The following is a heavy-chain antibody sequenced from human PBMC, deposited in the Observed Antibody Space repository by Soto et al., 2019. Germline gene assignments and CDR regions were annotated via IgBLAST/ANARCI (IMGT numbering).Heavy chain of an antibody. CDR2: IWYDGSNK. J-gene: IGHJ6*02. CDR3: AREAVGGNSEAYGMDV. V-gene: IGHV3-33*01. Sequence: QVQLVESGGGVVQPGRSLRLSCAASGFTFSSYGMHGVRQAPGKGLEWVAVIWYDGSNKYYADSVKGRFTISRDNSKNMLYLQMNSLGAEDTAVYYCAREAVGGNSEAYGMDVWGQGTTVTVSS. D-gene: IGHD4-4*01. CDR1: GFTFSSYG.